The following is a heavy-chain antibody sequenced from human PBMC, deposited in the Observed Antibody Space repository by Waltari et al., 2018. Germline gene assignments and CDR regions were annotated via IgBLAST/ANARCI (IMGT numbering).Heavy chain of an antibody. CDR3: ARDDVDSSNFGGF. J-gene: IGHJ4*02. CDR1: GSLFSISG. D-gene: IGHD3-16*01. V-gene: IGHV1-18*01. Sequence: QLVQPGAEVKKPGASAQVSCNASGSLFSISGITWVRKAPGQGLEWMGWIYPYKGNTKYEQNFQGRVTMTTDTSTATAYMEIRSLRSDDTAIYYCARDDVDSSNFGGFWGQGTQVTVSS. CDR2: IYPYKGNT.